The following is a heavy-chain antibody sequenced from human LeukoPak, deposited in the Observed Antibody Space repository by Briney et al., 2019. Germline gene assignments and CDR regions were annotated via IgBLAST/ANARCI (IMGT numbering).Heavy chain of an antibody. D-gene: IGHD2-21*01. V-gene: IGHV4-39*07. CDR3: ARDEGRRQADWHDGFDI. CDR1: GFTFSSYE. J-gene: IGHJ3*02. CDR2: IYNGGNT. Sequence: PGGSLRLSCAASGFTFSSYEMNWVRQSPGKGLEWIGSIYNGGNTYYNPSLKSRVTISLDSSKNQISLKLSSVTAADTAVYYCARDEGRRQADWHDGFDIWGQGTMVTVS.